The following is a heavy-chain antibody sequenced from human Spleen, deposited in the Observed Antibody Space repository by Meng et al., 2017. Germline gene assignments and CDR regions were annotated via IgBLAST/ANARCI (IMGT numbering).Heavy chain of an antibody. J-gene: IGHJ4*02. D-gene: IGHD6-19*01. V-gene: IGHV4-61*01. Sequence: SETLSLTCTVSGDSISSNSYYWSWIRQPPGKGLEWIGYIYYSGSTNYNPSLKSRVTISVDTSKNQFSLKLSSVTAADTAVYYCARVRYSSGWYYFDYWGQGTLVTVSS. CDR2: IYYSGST. CDR3: ARVRYSSGWYYFDY. CDR1: GDSISSNSYY.